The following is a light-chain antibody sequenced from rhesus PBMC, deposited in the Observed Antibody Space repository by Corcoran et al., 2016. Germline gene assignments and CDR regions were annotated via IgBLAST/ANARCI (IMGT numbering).Light chain of an antibody. Sequence: EIVMTQSPAFVSVTPGEKVTITCQASEGISNSLPWSQQKPVQAPKLFIQYASPSLSGVPSRFTGCGSGTDFTFSISSLGVEDASTSCWQQGKMHPYSFGQGTKVEIK. V-gene: IGKV6-47*02. CDR3: QQGKMHPYS. CDR1: EGISNS. J-gene: IGKJ2*01. CDR2: YAS.